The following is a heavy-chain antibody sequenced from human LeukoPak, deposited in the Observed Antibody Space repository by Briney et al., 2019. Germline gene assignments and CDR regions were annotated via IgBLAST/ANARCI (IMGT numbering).Heavy chain of an antibody. D-gene: IGHD1-14*01. V-gene: IGHV4-39*07. J-gene: IGHJ4*02. CDR1: GDSISSSSYY. CDR2: IYYSGST. CDR3: ARGGTRGYYFDF. Sequence: PSETLSLTCSVSGDSISSSSYYWGWIRQPPGKGLEWIATIYYSGSTYFNPSLKSRVTISVDTSKNQFSLKLSSVTAADTAVYYCARGGTRGYYFDFWGQGTLVTVSS.